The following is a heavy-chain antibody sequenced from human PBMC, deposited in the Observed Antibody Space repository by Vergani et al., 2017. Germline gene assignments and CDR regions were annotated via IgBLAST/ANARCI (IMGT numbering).Heavy chain of an antibody. V-gene: IGHV3-23*04. Sequence: EVQLVESGGGLIQPGGSLRLSCAASGFTVSSNYMSWVRQAPGKGLEWVSAISGSGGSTYYADSVKGRFTISRDNSKNTLYLQMHSLRAEDTAVYYCAKGHGIAAAGNGMDVWGQGTTVTVSS. D-gene: IGHD6-13*01. CDR1: GFTVSSNY. CDR2: ISGSGGST. CDR3: AKGHGIAAAGNGMDV. J-gene: IGHJ6*02.